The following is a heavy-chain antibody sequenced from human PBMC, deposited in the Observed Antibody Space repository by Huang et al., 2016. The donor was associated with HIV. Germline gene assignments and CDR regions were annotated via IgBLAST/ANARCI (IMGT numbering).Heavy chain of an antibody. J-gene: IGHJ4*02. CDR2: ISNDGSNK. D-gene: IGHD1-26*01. V-gene: IGHV3-30*18. CDR3: AKDGADEEWDIDY. CDR1: GFSFSTYG. Sequence: VQLVESGGGVVQPGRSLSLACAASGFSFSTYGLHGVRQAPGKGLEWVAVISNDGSNKYYAHSVKGRFTISRDTSENKVYLQMNSLRHEDTAVYYCAKDGADEEWDIDYWGQGTLVTVSS.